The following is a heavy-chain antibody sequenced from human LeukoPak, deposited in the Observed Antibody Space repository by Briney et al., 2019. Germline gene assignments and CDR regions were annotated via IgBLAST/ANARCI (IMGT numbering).Heavy chain of an antibody. Sequence: SETLSLTCTVYGGSISSSSYYWGWIRQPPGKGLEWIGSIYYSGSTYYNPSLKSRVTISVDTSKNQFSLKLSSVTAADTAVYYCARDVADYYGSGSYRYFDYWGQGTLSPSPQ. CDR2: IYYSGST. CDR1: GGSISSSSYY. CDR3: ARDVADYYGSGSYRYFDY. J-gene: IGHJ4*02. V-gene: IGHV4-39*07. D-gene: IGHD3-10*01.